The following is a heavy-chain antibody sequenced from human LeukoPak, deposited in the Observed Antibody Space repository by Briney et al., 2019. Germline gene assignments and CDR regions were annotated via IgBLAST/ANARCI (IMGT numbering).Heavy chain of an antibody. D-gene: IGHD3-10*01. CDR2: IWYDGSNK. CDR3: ARDLGGSASWIDY. Sequence: GRALRLSCAASGFTFSNYGMHWVRQAPGKGLEWVAIIWYDGSNKYYADSVKGAFTISRDNSNKTMYVQTNSLRVEDTAVYYCARDLGGSASWIDYWGQGTLVTVSS. J-gene: IGHJ4*02. V-gene: IGHV3-33*01. CDR1: GFTFSNYG.